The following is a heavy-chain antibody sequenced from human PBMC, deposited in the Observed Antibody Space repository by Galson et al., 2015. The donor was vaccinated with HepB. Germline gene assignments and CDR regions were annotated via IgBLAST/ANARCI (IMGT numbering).Heavy chain of an antibody. J-gene: IGHJ4*02. D-gene: IGHD6-13*01. V-gene: IGHV3-30-3*01. CDR2: ISYDGSNK. Sequence: SLRLSCAASGFTFSSYAMHWVRQAPGKGLEWVAVISYDGSNKYYADSVKGRFTTSRDNSKNTLYLQMNSLRAEDTAVYYCARAFSYSSWYIVGYWGQGTLVTVSS. CDR3: ARAFSYSSWYIVGY. CDR1: GFTFSSYA.